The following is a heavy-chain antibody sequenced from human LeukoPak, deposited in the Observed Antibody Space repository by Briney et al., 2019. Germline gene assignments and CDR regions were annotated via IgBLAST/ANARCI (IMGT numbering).Heavy chain of an antibody. CDR1: GGSISTYY. D-gene: IGHD5-18*01. V-gene: IGHV4-59*08. Sequence: PSETLSLTCTVSGGSISTYYWSWIRQPPGKGLEWIGCIYYTGSTNYNPSLKSRVTISVDTSKNQFSLKLSSVTAADTAVYYCAKHLTAMAPFDYWGQGTLVTVSS. J-gene: IGHJ4*02. CDR3: AKHLTAMAPFDY. CDR2: IYYTGST.